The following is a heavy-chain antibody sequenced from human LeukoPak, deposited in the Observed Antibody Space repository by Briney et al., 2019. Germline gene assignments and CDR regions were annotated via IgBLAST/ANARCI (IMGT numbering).Heavy chain of an antibody. CDR1: GFTFSTYS. D-gene: IGHD1-26*01. Sequence: GGSLRLSCAASGFTFSTYSMTWVRQAPGKGLEWVANIKQDGSEKYYVDSVKGRFRISRDNAKNSLYLQMNSLRAEDTAVYYCARDPYSGSYGDYYYYYMDVWGKGTTVTISS. CDR2: IKQDGSEK. J-gene: IGHJ6*03. CDR3: ARDPYSGSYGDYYYYYMDV. V-gene: IGHV3-7*01.